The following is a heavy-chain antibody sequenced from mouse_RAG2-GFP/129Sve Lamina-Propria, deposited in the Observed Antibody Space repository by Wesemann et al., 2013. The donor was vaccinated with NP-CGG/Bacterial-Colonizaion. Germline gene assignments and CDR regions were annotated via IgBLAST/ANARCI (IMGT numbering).Heavy chain of an antibody. CDR3: AREGGSSYFDV. Sequence: DVQLQESGPGLVKPSQSLSLTCSVTGYSITSGYYWNWIRQFPGNKLEWMGYISYDGSNNYNPSLKNRISITRDTSKNQFFLKLNSVTTEDTATYYCAREGGSSYFDVWGTGTTVTVSS. CDR2: ISYDGSN. D-gene: IGHD1-1*01. V-gene: IGHV3-6*01. J-gene: IGHJ1*03. CDR1: GYSITSGYY.